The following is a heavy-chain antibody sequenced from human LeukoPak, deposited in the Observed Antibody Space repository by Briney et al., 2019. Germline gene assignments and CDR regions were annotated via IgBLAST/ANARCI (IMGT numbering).Heavy chain of an antibody. CDR2: IKEDGSEK. V-gene: IGHV3-7*03. D-gene: IGHD3-10*01. J-gene: IGHJ4*02. CDR3: AKGYGSGSYSIDY. Sequence: GGSLRLSCAVSGFTFSSYWMTWVHQAPGKGLEWVANIKEDGSEKYYADSVKGRFTISRDNAKNSLYLQMNSLRAEDTALYYCAKGYGSGSYSIDYWGQGTLVTVSS. CDR1: GFTFSSYW.